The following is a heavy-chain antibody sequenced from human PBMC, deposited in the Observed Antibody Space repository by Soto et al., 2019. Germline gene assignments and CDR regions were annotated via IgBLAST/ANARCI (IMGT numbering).Heavy chain of an antibody. CDR1: GYTFSHNW. D-gene: IGHD6-13*01. Sequence: PGESLKISCNGYGYTFSHNWIAWVRQMPGKGLEWMGAIYPGDSDTRYSPSFRGQVIISADKSISTAYLQWSSLTASDTGTYYCARHAAAAGTECDYWGQGTLVTVSS. CDR3: ARHAAAAGTECDY. CDR2: IYPGDSDT. V-gene: IGHV5-51*01. J-gene: IGHJ4*02.